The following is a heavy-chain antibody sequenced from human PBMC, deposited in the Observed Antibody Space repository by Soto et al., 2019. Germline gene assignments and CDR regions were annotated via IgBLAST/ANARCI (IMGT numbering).Heavy chain of an antibody. Sequence: WASVKVSCKASGYTFTGYYMHWVRQAPGQGLEWMGWVNPNSGGTKYAQKFQGRVTMTRDTSISTAYMELSRLRSDDTAMYYCARIIVGATGVFDYWGQGTLVTVS. J-gene: IGHJ4*02. V-gene: IGHV1-2*02. CDR1: GYTFTGYY. D-gene: IGHD1-26*01. CDR3: ARIIVGATGVFDY. CDR2: VNPNSGGT.